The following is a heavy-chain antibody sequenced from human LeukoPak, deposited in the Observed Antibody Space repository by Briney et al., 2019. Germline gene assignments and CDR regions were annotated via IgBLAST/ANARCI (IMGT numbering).Heavy chain of an antibody. Sequence: GESLKISCKGSGNSFTNYWIGWVRQMPGKGLEWMGIIYPGDSGTRYSPSFQGQDTISVDKSISTAYLQWSSLKASDTAMYNCVRQKDYSHYFDYWGQGTLVTVSS. CDR3: VRQKDYSHYFDY. D-gene: IGHD4-11*01. J-gene: IGHJ4*02. CDR2: IYPGDSGT. V-gene: IGHV5-51*01. CDR1: GNSFTNYW.